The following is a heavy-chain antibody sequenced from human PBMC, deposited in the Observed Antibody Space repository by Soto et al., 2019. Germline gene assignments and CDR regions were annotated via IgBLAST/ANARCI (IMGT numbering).Heavy chain of an antibody. D-gene: IGHD3-16*02. Sequence: PSETLSLTCTVSGGSISIGGYYWSWIRQHPGKGLEWIGYIYYSGSTYYNPSLKSRVTISVDTSKNQFSLKLSSVTAADTAVYYCARDSSVVVGSYHFYYYYGMDVWGQGTTVTVSS. J-gene: IGHJ6*02. CDR3: ARDSSVVVGSYHFYYYYGMDV. CDR2: IYYSGST. CDR1: GGSISIGGYY. V-gene: IGHV4-31*03.